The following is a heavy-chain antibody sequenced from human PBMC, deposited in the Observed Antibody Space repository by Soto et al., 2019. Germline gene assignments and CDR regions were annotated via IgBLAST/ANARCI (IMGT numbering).Heavy chain of an antibody. D-gene: IGHD3-22*01. J-gene: IGHJ6*02. Sequence: GGSLRLSCAASGFTFSSYAMHWVRQAPGKGLEWVAVISYDGSNKYYADSVKGRFTISRDNSKNTLYLQMNSLRAEDTAVYYCARGAYYYDSSGYPYGMDVWGQGTTVTVSS. CDR1: GFTFSSYA. V-gene: IGHV3-30-3*01. CDR3: ARGAYYYDSSGYPYGMDV. CDR2: ISYDGSNK.